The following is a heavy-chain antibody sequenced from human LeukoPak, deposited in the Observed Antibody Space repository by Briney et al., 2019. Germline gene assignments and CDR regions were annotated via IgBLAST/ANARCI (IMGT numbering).Heavy chain of an antibody. CDR1: GFTFSSYS. CDR3: ARAIYCSSTSCYLGVDY. CDR2: ISSSSSYI. J-gene: IGHJ4*02. V-gene: IGHV3-21*01. D-gene: IGHD2-2*01. Sequence: PGGSLRLSCAASGFTFSSYSMNWVRQAPGKGLEWVSSISSSSSYIYYADSVKGRFTISRGNAKTSMYLQMNSLRAEDTAVYYCARAIYCSSTSCYLGVDYWGQGTLVTVSS.